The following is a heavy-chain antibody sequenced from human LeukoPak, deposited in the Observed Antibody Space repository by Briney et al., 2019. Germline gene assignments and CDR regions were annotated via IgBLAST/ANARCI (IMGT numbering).Heavy chain of an antibody. CDR2: IQASGST. V-gene: IGHV4-4*07. D-gene: IGHD6-19*01. CDR1: GGSISSYY. J-gene: IGHJ5*02. Sequence: SETLSLTCTVSGGSISSYYWSWIRQPAGKGLEWIGRIQASGSTIHNPSLKSRVTMSVDTSKNQFSLKVTSVTAADTAVYYCARDMAVAPYNWFDPWGQGTLVTVSS. CDR3: ARDMAVAPYNWFDP.